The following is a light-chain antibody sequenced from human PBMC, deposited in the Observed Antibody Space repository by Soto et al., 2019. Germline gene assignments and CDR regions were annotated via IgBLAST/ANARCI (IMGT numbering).Light chain of an antibody. Sequence: EIVLTQSPGTLSLSPGERATLSCRASQSVYNNYIAWYQQKPGQAPRTVIYGASNRATGIPARFSGSGSGTDFTLTISSLEPEDFAVYYCQQRSNWPRTFGQGTKVDIK. J-gene: IGKJ1*01. CDR3: QQRSNWPRT. V-gene: IGKV3-11*01. CDR1: QSVYNNY. CDR2: GAS.